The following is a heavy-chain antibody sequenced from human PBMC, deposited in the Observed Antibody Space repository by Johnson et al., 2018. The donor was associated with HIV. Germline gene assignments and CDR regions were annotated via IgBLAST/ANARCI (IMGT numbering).Heavy chain of an antibody. CDR3: ARDEPTDDAFDI. V-gene: IGHV3-64*01. CDR1: GFTFSSYA. CDR2: ISSNGGST. J-gene: IGHJ3*02. Sequence: MQLVESGGGLVQPGGSLRLSCAASGFTFSSYAMHWVRQAPGKGLEYVSAISSNGGSTYYANSVKGRFTISRDNSKNTLYLQMGSLRAEDMAVYYCARDEPTDDAFDIWGQGTMVTVSS.